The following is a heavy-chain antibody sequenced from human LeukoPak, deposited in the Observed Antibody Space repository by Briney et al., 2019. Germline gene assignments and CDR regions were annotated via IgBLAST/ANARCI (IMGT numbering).Heavy chain of an antibody. D-gene: IGHD4-17*01. V-gene: IGHV4-4*07. J-gene: IGHJ4*02. Sequence: SETLSLTCAVSGASTNPYCWNWIRQPAGKGLECIGRISRSGATNYNPSLKSRVTMSVDASKKQLQFSLRLSSVTAADTAVYYCARDLGDYGDHRYFDHWGPGTLVTVSS. CDR3: ARDLGDYGDHRYFDH. CDR1: GASTNPYC. CDR2: ISRSGAT.